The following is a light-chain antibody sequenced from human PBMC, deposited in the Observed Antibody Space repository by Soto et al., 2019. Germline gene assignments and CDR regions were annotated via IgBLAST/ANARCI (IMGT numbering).Light chain of an antibody. V-gene: IGKV1-5*01. CDR2: DAS. CDR3: QHYNSDPWT. Sequence: DIEMTQSPSTPSASVGDRVTITCRASQTIRRWLAWYQQRPGKAPKVLIYDASTLESGVPARFSGSGSETEFTLTISSLQPEDSATYYCQHYNSDPWTFGQGTKVEIK. J-gene: IGKJ1*01. CDR1: QTIRRW.